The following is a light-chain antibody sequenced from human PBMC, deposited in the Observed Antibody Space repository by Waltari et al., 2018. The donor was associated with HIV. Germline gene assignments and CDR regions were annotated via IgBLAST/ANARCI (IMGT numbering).Light chain of an antibody. CDR1: SSDVGRYHL. J-gene: IGLJ2*01. CDR3: CSYAGNREI. V-gene: IGLV2-23*01. CDR2: EGS. Sequence: QSALTQPASVSGSRGQSITIPCTGTSSDVGRYHLVSWYQQHPGKAPKLMIYEGSKRPSGVSNRFSGSKSGNTASLTISGLQTEDEADYYCCSYAGNREIFGGGTKLTVL.